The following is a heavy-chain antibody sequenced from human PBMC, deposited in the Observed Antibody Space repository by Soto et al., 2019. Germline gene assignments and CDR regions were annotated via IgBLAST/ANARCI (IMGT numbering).Heavy chain of an antibody. D-gene: IGHD2-15*01. CDR2: ISGDNGNT. CDR1: AYTFTNYA. J-gene: IGHJ4*02. CDR3: ATGLLGYCSGGSCYSDS. Sequence: QVQLVQSGAEVKKPGASVRVSCQTSAYTFTNYAVSWVRQAPGQGLEWMGWISGDNGNTIYAQKFQGRVTMTTDTSTRKPYMELRSLRSDDTAVYYCATGLLGYCSGGSCYSDSWGQGPLVTVSS. V-gene: IGHV1-18*01.